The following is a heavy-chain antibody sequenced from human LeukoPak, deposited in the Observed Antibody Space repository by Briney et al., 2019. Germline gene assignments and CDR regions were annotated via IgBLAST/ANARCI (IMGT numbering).Heavy chain of an antibody. V-gene: IGHV4-38-2*01. D-gene: IGHD6-13*01. CDR3: ARGGIAAADNWFDP. J-gene: IGHJ5*02. Sequence: SETLSLTCAVSGYSISSGYYWGWIRQPPGKGLEWIGSIYHSGSTYYNPSPKSRVTISVDTSKNQFSLKLSSVTAADTAVYYCARGGIAAADNWFDPWGQGTLVTVSS. CDR1: GYSISSGYY. CDR2: IYHSGST.